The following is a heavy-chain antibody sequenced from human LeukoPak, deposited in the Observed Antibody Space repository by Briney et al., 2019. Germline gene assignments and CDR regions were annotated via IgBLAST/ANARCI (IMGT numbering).Heavy chain of an antibody. CDR3: ASLYILREVRYFDY. V-gene: IGHV3-7*02. CDR2: IKQDGSEK. J-gene: IGHJ4*02. Sequence: GGSLRLSCATSGFTFSTYWMTWVRQAPGKGLEWVANIKQDGSEKNYVDSVKGRFTISRDNAKNSLSLRLSSLRPEDTAVYYCASLYILREVRYFDYWGQGTLVTVSS. CDR1: GFTFSTYW. D-gene: IGHD2-2*02.